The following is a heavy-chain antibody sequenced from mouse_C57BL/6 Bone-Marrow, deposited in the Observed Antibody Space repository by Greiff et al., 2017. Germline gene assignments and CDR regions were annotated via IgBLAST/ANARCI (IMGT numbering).Heavy chain of an antibody. CDR2: IWSGGST. CDR3: ASPIYCSYDGWYFDV. D-gene: IGHD2-12*01. Sequence: VQLQQSGPGLVQPSQSLSITCTVSGFSLTSYGVHWVRQSPGKGLEWLGVIWSGGSTDYNAAFISRLSISKDNSKSQVFFKMNSLQADDTAIYYCASPIYCSYDGWYFDVWGTGTTVTVSS. V-gene: IGHV2-2*01. CDR1: GFSLTSYG. J-gene: IGHJ1*03.